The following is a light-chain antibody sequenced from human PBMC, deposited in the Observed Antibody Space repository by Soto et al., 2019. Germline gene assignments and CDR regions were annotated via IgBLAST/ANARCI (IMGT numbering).Light chain of an antibody. Sequence: EIVLTQSPGTLSLSPGERATLSCRASQSVSTTYLAWYQQKPGQAPRLLIYGVSNGASGIPDRFSGSGSGTDATLTISRLEPEDFAVYYCQQYFGSPRTFGQGTKVELK. J-gene: IGKJ1*01. CDR1: QSVSTTY. V-gene: IGKV3-20*01. CDR3: QQYFGSPRT. CDR2: GVS.